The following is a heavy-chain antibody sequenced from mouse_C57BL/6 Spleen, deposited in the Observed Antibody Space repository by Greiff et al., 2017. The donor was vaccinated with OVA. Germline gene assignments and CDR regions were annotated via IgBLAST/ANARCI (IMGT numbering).Heavy chain of an antibody. CDR3: ARYTTVVEDD. V-gene: IGHV1-59*01. CDR1: GYTFTSYW. D-gene: IGHD1-1*01. CDR2: IDPSDSYT. Sequence: VQLQQPGAELVRPGTSVKLSCKASGYTFTSYWMHWVKQRPGQGLEWIGVIDPSDSYTNYNQKFKGKATLTVDTSSSTAYMQLSSLTSEDSAVYYCARYTTVVEDDWGQGTTLTVSS. J-gene: IGHJ2*01.